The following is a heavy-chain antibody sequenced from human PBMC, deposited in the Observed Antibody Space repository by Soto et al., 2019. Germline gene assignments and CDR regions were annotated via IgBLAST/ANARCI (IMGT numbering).Heavy chain of an antibody. CDR1: GFTFSSYS. CDR2: ISSSSSTI. Sequence: GGSLRLSCAASGFTFSSYSMNWVRQAPGKGLEWVSYISSSSSTIYYADSVKGRFTISRDNAKNSLYLRMNSLRDEDTAVYYCARTGYCSGGSCYRDAFDIWGQGTMVIVSS. V-gene: IGHV3-48*02. J-gene: IGHJ3*02. D-gene: IGHD2-15*01. CDR3: ARTGYCSGGSCYRDAFDI.